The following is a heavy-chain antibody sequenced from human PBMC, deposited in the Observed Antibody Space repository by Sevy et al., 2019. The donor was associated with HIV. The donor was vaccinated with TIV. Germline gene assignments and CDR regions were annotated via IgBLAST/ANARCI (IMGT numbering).Heavy chain of an antibody. D-gene: IGHD4-4*01. J-gene: IGHJ3*02. CDR1: GFTFSSYA. V-gene: IGHV3-23*01. CDR3: ARVLHFDAFDI. Sequence: GGSLRLSCAASGFTFSSYAMSWVRQAPGKGLRWVSSISGSGGSTNYADSVKGRFTNSRDNSKNTLYLQMNSLRAEDTAVYYCARVLHFDAFDIWGQGTMVTVSS. CDR2: ISGSGGST.